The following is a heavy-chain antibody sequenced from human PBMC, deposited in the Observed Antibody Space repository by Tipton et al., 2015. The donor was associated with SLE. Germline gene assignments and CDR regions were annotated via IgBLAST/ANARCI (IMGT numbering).Heavy chain of an antibody. CDR2: IKEDGNEK. CDR1: GFTFSSYW. J-gene: IGHJ4*02. V-gene: IGHV3-7*01. D-gene: IGHD2-21*02. Sequence: GSLRLSCEASGFTFSSYWMNWVRQAPGKGLEWVANIKEDGNEKYYVDSVKGRFTISRDNAKNSLYLHMNSLRAEDTAVYYCARGVTLNYWGQGTLVTVPA. CDR3: ARGVTLNY.